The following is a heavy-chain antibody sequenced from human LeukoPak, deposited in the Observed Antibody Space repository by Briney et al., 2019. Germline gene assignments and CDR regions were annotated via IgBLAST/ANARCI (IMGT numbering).Heavy chain of an antibody. CDR2: IYSGGST. V-gene: IGHV3-66*01. CDR3: AREYDSSGHDAFDI. J-gene: IGHJ3*02. D-gene: IGHD3-22*01. Sequence: PGGSLRLSCAASGFTVSSNYMSWVRQAPGKGLEWVSVIYSGGSTYYADSVKGRFTISRDNSKNTLYLQMNSLRAEDTAVYYCAREYDSSGHDAFDIWAKGQWSPSLQ. CDR1: GFTVSSNY.